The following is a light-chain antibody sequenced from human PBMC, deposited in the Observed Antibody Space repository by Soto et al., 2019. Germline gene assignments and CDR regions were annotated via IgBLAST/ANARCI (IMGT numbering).Light chain of an antibody. CDR2: AAS. V-gene: IGKV1-39*01. J-gene: IGKJ4*01. CDR1: QTISSF. CDR3: QQTSSSPLT. Sequence: DIQMTQSPSSLSASVGDRVTITCRASQTISSFLSWDQQQPGKAPMLLIYAASSLQSGVPSRFSGRGSGADFTLTISSLQPEDFGTYYCQQTSSSPLTFGGGTKVEIK.